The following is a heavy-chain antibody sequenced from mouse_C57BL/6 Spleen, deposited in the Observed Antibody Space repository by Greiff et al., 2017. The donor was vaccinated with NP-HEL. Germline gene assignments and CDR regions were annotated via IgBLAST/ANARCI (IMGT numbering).Heavy chain of an antibody. Sequence: VQLQESGPGLVQPSQSLSITCTVSGFSLTSYGVHWVRQSPGKGLEWLGVIWSGGSTDYNAAFISRLSISKDNSKSQVFFKMNSLQADDTAIYYCARKFLLIYDGYYVDYAMDYWGQGTSVTVSS. J-gene: IGHJ4*01. CDR1: GFSLTSYG. D-gene: IGHD2-3*01. V-gene: IGHV2-2*01. CDR3: ARKFLLIYDGYYVDYAMDY. CDR2: IWSGGST.